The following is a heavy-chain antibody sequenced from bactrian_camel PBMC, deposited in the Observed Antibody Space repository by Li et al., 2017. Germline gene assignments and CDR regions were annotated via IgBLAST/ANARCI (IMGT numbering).Heavy chain of an antibody. CDR2: IDTYGRT. J-gene: IGHJ4*01. CDR3: AEGRGSRGEHCYSLNY. D-gene: IGHD6*01. V-gene: IGHV3S63*01. CDR1: GFPPGFPFR. Sequence: HVQLVESGGGSVQAGGSLRLSCAGSGFPPGFPFRHHCLGWFRQTPGKEREGVASIDTYGRTTYTDSVKGRFTISQDSARNTVYLQMNNLQPEDTATYYCAEGRGSRGEHCYSLNYWGQGTQVTVS.